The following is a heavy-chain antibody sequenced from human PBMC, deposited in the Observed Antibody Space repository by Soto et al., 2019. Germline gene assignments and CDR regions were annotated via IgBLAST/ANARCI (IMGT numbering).Heavy chain of an antibody. CDR1: GGTFSSYA. D-gene: IGHD6-13*01. Sequence: QVQLVQSGAEVKKPGSSVTVSCTASGGTFSSYAISWVRQAPGQGLEWMGGIIPIFGTANYAQKFQGRVTITADESTSTAYMELSSLRSEDTAVYYCARGRGQQLVLYFDYWGQGTLVTVSS. J-gene: IGHJ4*02. V-gene: IGHV1-69*01. CDR2: IIPIFGTA. CDR3: ARGRGQQLVLYFDY.